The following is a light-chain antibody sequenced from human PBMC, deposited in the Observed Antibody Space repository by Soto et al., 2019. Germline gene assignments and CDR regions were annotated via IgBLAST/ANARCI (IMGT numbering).Light chain of an antibody. CDR2: ASS. CDR3: QQYATSQT. CDR1: HSVTSY. J-gene: IGKJ1*01. Sequence: EIVLTQSPGTLSLSPGERATLSCRASHSVTSYLAWYQQKPGQPPRLLIYASSTRATGIPDRFSGGGSGTDFTLTISRLEPEDFAGYYCQQYATSQTFGQGTKVEI. V-gene: IGKV3-20*01.